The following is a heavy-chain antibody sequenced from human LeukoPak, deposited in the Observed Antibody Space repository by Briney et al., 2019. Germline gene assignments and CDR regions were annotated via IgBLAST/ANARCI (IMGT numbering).Heavy chain of an antibody. Sequence: GGSLRLSCAASGFPLSIHWMSWVRQAPGKGLEWVANIKEDGSEIYYVDSAKGRFTISRDNAKNSLYLQMNSLRAEDTAVYYCTRRGYGYWGQGTLVTVSS. CDR1: GFPLSIHW. CDR3: TRRGYGY. D-gene: IGHD5-18*01. CDR2: IKEDGSEI. J-gene: IGHJ4*02. V-gene: IGHV3-7*01.